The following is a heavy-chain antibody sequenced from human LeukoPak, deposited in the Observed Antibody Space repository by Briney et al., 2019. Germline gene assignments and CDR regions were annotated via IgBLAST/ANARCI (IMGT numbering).Heavy chain of an antibody. J-gene: IGHJ4*02. CDR2: IHYSENV. CDR3: ARRGVITSRMVMGDFDY. D-gene: IGHD3-22*01. V-gene: IGHV4-39*01. Sequence: PSETLSLTCTVSGGSIISNLYYWGWIRQPPGKGLEWIGDIHYSENVYYNSSLKSRVTIFVDTSQNQFSLKLSSVTAADTAVYYCARRGVITSRMVMGDFDYWGQATLATVSS. CDR1: GGSIISNLYY.